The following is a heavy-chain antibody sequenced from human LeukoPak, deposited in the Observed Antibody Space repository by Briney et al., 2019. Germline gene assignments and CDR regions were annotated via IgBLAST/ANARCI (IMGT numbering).Heavy chain of an antibody. J-gene: IGHJ4*02. CDR3: AKDPLVIVVVNFDY. CDR1: GFTFSSYG. V-gene: IGHV3-23*01. CDR2: ISGSGGST. D-gene: IGHD3-22*01. Sequence: PGRSLRLSCAASGFTFSSYGMHWVRQAPGKGLEWVSAISGSGGSTYYADSVKGRFTISRDNSKNTLYLQMNSLRAEDTAVYYCAKDPLVIVVVNFDYWGQGTLVTVSS.